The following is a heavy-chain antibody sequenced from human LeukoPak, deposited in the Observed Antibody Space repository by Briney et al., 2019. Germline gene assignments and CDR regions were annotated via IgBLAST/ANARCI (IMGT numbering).Heavy chain of an antibody. J-gene: IGHJ4*02. CDR3: ARSEIGIAAAGLFDY. CDR2: IIPILGIA. D-gene: IGHD6-13*01. V-gene: IGHV1-69*04. Sequence: SVKVSCKASGGTFSSYAISWVRQAPGQGLEWMGRIIPILGIANYAQKFQGRVTITADKSTSTAYMELSSLRSEDTAVYYCARSEIGIAAAGLFDYWGQGTLVTVSS. CDR1: GGTFSSYA.